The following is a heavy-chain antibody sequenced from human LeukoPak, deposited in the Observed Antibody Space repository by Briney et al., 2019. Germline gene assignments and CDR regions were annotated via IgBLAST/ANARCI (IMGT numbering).Heavy chain of an antibody. D-gene: IGHD6-13*01. J-gene: IGHJ4*02. Sequence: SETLSLTCTVSGGSISSYYWSWIRQPPGKGLEWIGYIYYSGSTNYNPSLKSRVTISVDTSKNQFSLKLSSVTAADTAVYYCAIDGGPGIAEYWGQGTLVTVSS. CDR2: IYYSGST. V-gene: IGHV4-59*01. CDR3: AIDGGPGIAEY. CDR1: GGSISSYY.